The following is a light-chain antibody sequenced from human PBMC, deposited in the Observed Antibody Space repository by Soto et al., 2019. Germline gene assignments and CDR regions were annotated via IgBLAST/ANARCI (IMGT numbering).Light chain of an antibody. J-gene: IGLJ1*01. CDR3: SSYTSINILPYV. V-gene: IGLV2-14*03. CDR1: SSDIGGYNY. CDR2: DVS. Sequence: QSALTQPASVSGSPGQSITISCTGTSSDIGGYNYVSWYQHHPGKAPKLMIYDVSNRPSGISNRFSGSNSGNTASLTISGLHAEDEPDFYCSSYTSINILPYVFGTGTKLTAL.